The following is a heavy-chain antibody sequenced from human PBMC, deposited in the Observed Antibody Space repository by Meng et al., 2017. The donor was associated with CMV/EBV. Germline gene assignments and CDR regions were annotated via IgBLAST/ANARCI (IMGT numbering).Heavy chain of an antibody. D-gene: IGHD6-13*01. CDR1: GGSISSYY. V-gene: IGHV4-4*07. CDR2: IYTSGST. J-gene: IGHJ4*02. Sequence: QVRLQESGPGLVKRSETLSLTCPVSGGSISSYYWSWIRQPAGKGLEWIGRIYTSGSTNYNPSLKSRVTMSVDTSKNQFSLKLSSVTAADTAVYYCAREMPIAAAGCFDYWGQGTLVTVSS. CDR3: AREMPIAAAGCFDY.